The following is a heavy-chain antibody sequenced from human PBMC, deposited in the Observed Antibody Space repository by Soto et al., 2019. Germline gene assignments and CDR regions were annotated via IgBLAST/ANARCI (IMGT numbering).Heavy chain of an antibody. V-gene: IGHV3-9*01. D-gene: IGHD5-18*01. CDR1: GFTFDDYA. J-gene: IGHJ4*02. Sequence: EVQLEESGGALVQPGRSLRLSCAASGFTFDDYAMYWVRQVLGKGLEWVSSISWNSGNIGYADSVKGRFTTSRDNAEYSLYLQMNSLRPEDTALYYCVRSKGGYSYGTPFDYWGQGTLFTVSS. CDR3: VRSKGGYSYGTPFDY. CDR2: ISWNSGNI.